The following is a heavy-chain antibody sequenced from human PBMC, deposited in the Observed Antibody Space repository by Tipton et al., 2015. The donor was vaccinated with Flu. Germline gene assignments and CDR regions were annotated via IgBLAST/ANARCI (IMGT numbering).Heavy chain of an antibody. D-gene: IGHD3-3*01. Sequence: TLSLTCSVSGDSMTSSRYYWGWIRQPPGKGLEWIGSIFHSGGTYYNPSPKSRVTISVDTSKNQFSLKLISVTAADTAVYYCARVSPGVESWFDPWGQGTLVTVSS. CDR3: ARVSPGVESWFDP. CDR1: GDSMTSSRYY. CDR2: IFHSGGT. V-gene: IGHV4-39*07. J-gene: IGHJ5*02.